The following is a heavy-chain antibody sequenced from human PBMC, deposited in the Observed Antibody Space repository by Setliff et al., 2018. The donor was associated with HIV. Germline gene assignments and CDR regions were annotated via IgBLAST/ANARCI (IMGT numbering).Heavy chain of an antibody. D-gene: IGHD2-21*02. CDR3: ATLDPSGGNFLAY. Sequence: SETLSLTCDVFGGSFSGYYGSWIRQPPGKGLEWIGEIIPSGSTNYNPSLKSRITMSVDTSQNQVSLKLSSVTAADTAVYYCATLDPSGGNFLAYWGQGTLVTVSS. J-gene: IGHJ4*02. V-gene: IGHV4-34*10. CDR1: GGSFSGYY. CDR2: IIPSGST.